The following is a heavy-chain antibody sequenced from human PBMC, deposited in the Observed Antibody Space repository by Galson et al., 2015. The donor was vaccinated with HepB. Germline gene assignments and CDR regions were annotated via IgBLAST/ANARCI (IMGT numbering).Heavy chain of an antibody. CDR2: MNPNSGNT. CDR1: GYTFTSYD. CDR3: ARDEDTAMDGGYFDL. J-gene: IGHJ2*01. V-gene: IGHV1-8*01. Sequence: QSGAEVKKPGASVKVSCKASGYTFTSYDINWVRQATGQGLEWMGWMNPNSGNTGYAQKFQGRVTMTRNTSISTAYMELRSLRSDDTAVYYCARDEDTAMDGGYFDLWGRGTLVTVSS. D-gene: IGHD5-18*01.